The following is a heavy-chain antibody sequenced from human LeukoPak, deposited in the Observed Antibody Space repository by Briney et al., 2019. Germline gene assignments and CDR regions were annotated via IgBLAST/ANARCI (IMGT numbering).Heavy chain of an antibody. J-gene: IGHJ6*02. CDR1: GFTFSSYA. V-gene: IGHV3-30-3*01. Sequence: GGSLRLSCAASGFTFSSYAMSWVRQAPGKGLEWVTVISYDGSNKFYADSVKGRFTISRDNSKNTLYLQMNSLRAEDTAVYYCARDENRLRTTEEMDVWGQGTTVTVSS. D-gene: IGHD1-7*01. CDR3: ARDENRLRTTEEMDV. CDR2: ISYDGSNK.